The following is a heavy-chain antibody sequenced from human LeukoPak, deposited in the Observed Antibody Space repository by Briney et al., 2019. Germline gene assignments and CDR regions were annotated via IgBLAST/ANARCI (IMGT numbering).Heavy chain of an antibody. CDR3: AREDGDSSSRGTWGFDP. D-gene: IGHD6-13*01. Sequence: ASVKVSCKASGYTFTGYYMHWVRQAPGQGLEWMGWTNPNSGGTNYAQKFQGRVAMTRDTSISTAYMELSRLRSDDTAVYYCAREDGDSSSRGTWGFDPWGQGTLVTVSS. CDR1: GYTFTGYY. CDR2: TNPNSGGT. V-gene: IGHV1-2*02. J-gene: IGHJ5*02.